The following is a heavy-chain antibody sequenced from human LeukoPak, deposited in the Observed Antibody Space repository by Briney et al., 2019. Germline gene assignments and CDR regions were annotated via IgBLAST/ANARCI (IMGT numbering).Heavy chain of an antibody. CDR3: ASISTVAGTGLDY. D-gene: IGHD6-19*01. CDR2: ISGSGGST. V-gene: IGHV3-23*01. J-gene: IGHJ4*02. Sequence: PGGSLRLSCAASGFTFSSYAMSWVRQAPGKGLEWVSAISGSGGSTYYADSVKGRFTISRDNSKNTLYLQMNSLRAEDTAVYYCASISTVAGTGLDYWGQGTLVTVSS. CDR1: GFTFSSYA.